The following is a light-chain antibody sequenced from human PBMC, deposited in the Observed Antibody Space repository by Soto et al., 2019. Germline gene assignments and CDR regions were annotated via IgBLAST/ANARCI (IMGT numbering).Light chain of an antibody. V-gene: IGKV1-39*01. J-gene: IGKJ1*01. CDR3: QQYNSYPRT. Sequence: DIQMTQSPSSLSASVGDRVAITCRASQSINSYLNWYQQKPGKAPKLLIYAASSLQSGVPSRFSGSGSGTEFTLTISSLQPDDFATYYCQQYNSYPRTFGQGTKVDIK. CDR1: QSINSY. CDR2: AAS.